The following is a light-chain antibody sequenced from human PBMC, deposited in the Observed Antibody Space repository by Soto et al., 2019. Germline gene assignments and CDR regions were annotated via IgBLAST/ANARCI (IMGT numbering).Light chain of an antibody. J-gene: IGLJ2*01. V-gene: IGLV7-46*01. Sequence: QAVVTQESSLTVSPGGTVTLTCGSSTGAVTSGHYPYWLQQKPGQGPPRALLYDTNKRHSWTPARFSGSLLGGRAALTLSGAQPEDDAEYYCLLFDRGSHVFGGGTKLTVL. CDR1: TGAVTSGHY. CDR3: LLFDRGSHV. CDR2: DTN.